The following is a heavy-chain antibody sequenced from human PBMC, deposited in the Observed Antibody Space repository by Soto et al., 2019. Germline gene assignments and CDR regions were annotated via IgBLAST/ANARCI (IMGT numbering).Heavy chain of an antibody. J-gene: IGHJ2*01. V-gene: IGHV6-1*01. CDR3: ARDGSGFHWYFDV. CDR1: GHSVSRVTAT. CDR2: TYYRSKWYK. Sequence: QVHLQQSGPGLVKPSQTISLMCDISGHSVSRVTATWSWIRQSPSRGLEWLGRTYYRSKWYKDYAGSVKSRIAIPPATSKNQLTWQLKSVTPEETAVYCCARDGSGFHWYFDVWGRGTLVTVSS. D-gene: IGHD6-19*01.